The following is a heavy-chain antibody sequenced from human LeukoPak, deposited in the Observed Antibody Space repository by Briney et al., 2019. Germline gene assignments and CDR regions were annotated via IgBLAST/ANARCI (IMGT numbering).Heavy chain of an antibody. CDR1: GFTFSSYA. D-gene: IGHD3-22*01. Sequence: QSGGSLRLSCAASGFTFSSYAMSWVRQAPGKGLEWVSAISGSGGSTYYADSVKGRFTISRDNSKNMLYLQMNSLRAEDTAVYYCAKDSHDSSGSYDYWGQGTLVTVSS. V-gene: IGHV3-23*01. CDR3: AKDSHDSSGSYDY. J-gene: IGHJ4*02. CDR2: ISGSGGST.